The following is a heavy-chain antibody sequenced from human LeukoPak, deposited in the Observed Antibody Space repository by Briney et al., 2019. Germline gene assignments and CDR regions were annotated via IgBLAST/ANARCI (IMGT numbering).Heavy chain of an antibody. CDR2: ISGDT. V-gene: IGHV3-43*02. Sequence: GGSLRLSCAASGFISDDHAMHWVRQAPGKGLEWVSLISGDTYYADSDKGRFTISRDNSKNSLYLQMNSLRTDDTALYYCASQTKYYYGSGSYWGAFDIWGQGTMVTVSS. J-gene: IGHJ3*02. CDR1: GFISDDHA. CDR3: ASQTKYYYGSGSYWGAFDI. D-gene: IGHD3-10*01.